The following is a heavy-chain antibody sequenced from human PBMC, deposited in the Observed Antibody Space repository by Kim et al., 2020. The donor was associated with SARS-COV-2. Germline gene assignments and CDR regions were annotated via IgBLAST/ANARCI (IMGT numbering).Heavy chain of an antibody. V-gene: IGHV3-23*01. CDR1: GFMFSNYA. D-gene: IGHD4-17*01. CDR3: VKVSHDYGDYYDDY. Sequence: GGSLRLSCTASGFMFSNYAMTWVRQAPGKGLEWVSSIAGRGEHTYYADSVKGRFTISRDNFKNTLSVQMNSLRVDDTAEYYCVKVSHDYGDYYDDYLGQG. J-gene: IGHJ4*02. CDR2: IAGRGEHT.